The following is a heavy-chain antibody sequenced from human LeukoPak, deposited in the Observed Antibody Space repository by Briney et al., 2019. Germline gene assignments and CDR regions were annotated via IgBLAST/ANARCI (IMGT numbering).Heavy chain of an antibody. D-gene: IGHD6-19*01. V-gene: IGHV1-2*02. CDR2: INPNSGGT. J-gene: IGHJ4*02. CDR3: ARVRAEAGIFYYYFDY. Sequence: ASVKVSCKASGYTFTGYYMHWVRQAPGQGLEWMGWINPNSGGTNYAQKFQGRVTMTRDTSISTAYMELSRLRSDDTAVYYCARVRAEAGIFYYYFDYWGQGTLVTVSS. CDR1: GYTFTGYY.